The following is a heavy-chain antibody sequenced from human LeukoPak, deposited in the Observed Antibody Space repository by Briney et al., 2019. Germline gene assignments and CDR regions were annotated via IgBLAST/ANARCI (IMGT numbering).Heavy chain of an antibody. V-gene: IGHV1-18*01. D-gene: IGHD2-2*02. J-gene: IGHJ4*02. CDR1: GYTFTSYG. CDR3: ARGIVVVPAAIAFDY. Sequence: ASVRVSCKASGYTFTSYGISWVRQAPGQGLEWMGWISAYNGNTNYAQKLQGRVTMTTDTSTSTAYMELRSLRSDGTAVYYCARGIVVVPAAIAFDYWGQGTLVTVSS. CDR2: ISAYNGNT.